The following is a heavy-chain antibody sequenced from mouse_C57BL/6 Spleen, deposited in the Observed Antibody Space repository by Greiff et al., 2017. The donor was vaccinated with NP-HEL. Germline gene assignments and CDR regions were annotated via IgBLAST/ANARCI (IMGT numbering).Heavy chain of an antibody. D-gene: IGHD2-2*01. Sequence: EVQLQESGPGLVKPSQSLSLTCSVTGYSITSGYYWNWIRQFPGNKLEWMGYISYDGSNNYNPSLKNRISITRDTSKNQFFLKLNSVTTEDTATYYCAREGTMVTTGAYYYAMDYWGQGTSVTVSS. CDR3: AREGTMVTTGAYYYAMDY. J-gene: IGHJ4*01. CDR2: ISYDGSN. V-gene: IGHV3-6*01. CDR1: GYSITSGYY.